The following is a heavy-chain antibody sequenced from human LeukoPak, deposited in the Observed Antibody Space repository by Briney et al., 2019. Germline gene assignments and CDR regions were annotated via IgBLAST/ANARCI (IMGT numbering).Heavy chain of an antibody. V-gene: IGHV3-74*01. CDR3: VRDSNFKIDY. J-gene: IGHJ4*02. Sequence: GGSLRLSCAVSGFTVSTYVMHWVRRAPGEGLVWVSRINHDGSDISYADSVKGRSTISRDNAENTLYLQMNSLRADDTAIYYCVRDSNFKIDYWGQGTLVTVSS. D-gene: IGHD5-24*01. CDR1: GFTVSTYV. CDR2: INHDGSDI.